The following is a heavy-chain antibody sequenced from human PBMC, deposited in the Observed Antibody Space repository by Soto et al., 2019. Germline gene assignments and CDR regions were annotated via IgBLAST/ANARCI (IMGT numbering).Heavy chain of an antibody. Sequence: GGSLRLSCAASGFTFSSYWMHWVRQAPGKGLVWVSRINSDGSSTSYADSVKGRFTISRDNAKNTLYLQMNSLRAEDTAVYYCARDQEGRYYDFWSGYQTPSTWFDPWGQGTLVTVSS. D-gene: IGHD3-3*01. CDR3: ARDQEGRYYDFWSGYQTPSTWFDP. J-gene: IGHJ5*02. CDR1: GFTFSSYW. V-gene: IGHV3-74*01. CDR2: INSDGSST.